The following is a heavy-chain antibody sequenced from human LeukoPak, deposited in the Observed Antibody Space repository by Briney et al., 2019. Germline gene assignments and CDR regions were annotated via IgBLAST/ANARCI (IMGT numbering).Heavy chain of an antibody. CDR1: ASIFSYY. CDR3: ARSYWNYVNY. J-gene: IGHJ4*02. CDR2: IYYTGSS. D-gene: IGHD1-7*01. Sequence: SETLSLTCTVSASIFSYYWSWIRQHPGKGLEWIGYIYYTGSSNYNPSLKSRVTISLDTSKNQLSLELSSVTAADTAVYYCARSYWNYVNYWGQGTQVTVSS. V-gene: IGHV4-59*01.